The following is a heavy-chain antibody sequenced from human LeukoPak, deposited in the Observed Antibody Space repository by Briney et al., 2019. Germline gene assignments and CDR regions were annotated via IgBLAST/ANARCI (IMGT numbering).Heavy chain of an antibody. CDR2: INHSGST. V-gene: IGHV4-34*01. J-gene: IGHJ4*02. CDR3: ARGVGTTSRYFDY. CDR1: GGSFSGYY. D-gene: IGHD1-7*01. Sequence: SETLSLTCAVHGGSFSGYYWSWIRQPPGKGLEWIGEINHSGSTNYNPSLKSRVTISVDTSKNQFSLKLSSVTAADTAVYYCARGVGTTSRYFDYWGQGTLVTVSS.